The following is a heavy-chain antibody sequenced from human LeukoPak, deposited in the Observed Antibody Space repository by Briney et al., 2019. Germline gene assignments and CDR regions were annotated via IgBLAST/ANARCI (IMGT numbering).Heavy chain of an antibody. Sequence: ASVKVSCKASGYTFTSYGISWVRQAPGQGLEWMGWISAYNGNTNYAQKLQGRVTMTTDTSTSTAYMELRSLRSDDTAVYYCARDPEYYYDSSGPGGEFDYWGQGTLVTVSS. V-gene: IGHV1-18*01. D-gene: IGHD3-22*01. CDR2: ISAYNGNT. J-gene: IGHJ4*02. CDR1: GYTFTSYG. CDR3: ARDPEYYYDSSGPGGEFDY.